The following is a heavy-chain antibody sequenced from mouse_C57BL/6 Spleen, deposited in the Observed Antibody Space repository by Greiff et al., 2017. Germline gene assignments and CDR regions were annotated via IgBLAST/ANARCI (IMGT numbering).Heavy chain of an antibody. CDR2: IDPSDSYT. V-gene: IGHV1-59*01. J-gene: IGHJ2*01. Sequence: QVQLQQSGAELVRPGTSVKLSCKASGYTFTSYWMHWVKQRPGQGLEWIGVIDPSDSYTNYNQKFKGKATLTVDTSSSTAYMQLSSLTSEDSAVYYCARGTTTVVATDYWGQGTTLTVSS. CDR1: GYTFTSYW. CDR3: ARGTTTVVATDY. D-gene: IGHD1-1*01.